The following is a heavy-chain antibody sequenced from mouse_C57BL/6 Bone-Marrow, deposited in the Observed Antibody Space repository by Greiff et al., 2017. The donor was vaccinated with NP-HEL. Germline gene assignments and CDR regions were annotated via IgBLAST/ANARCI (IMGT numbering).Heavy chain of an antibody. V-gene: IGHV1-81*01. J-gene: IGHJ2*01. D-gene: IGHD1-1*01. Sequence: VQLQQSGAELARPGASVKLSCKASGYTFTSYGISWVKQRTGQGLEWIGEIYPRSGNTYYNEKFKGKATLTADKSSSTAYMELRSLTSEDSAVYFGARRSITTVVAGGDYWGQGTTLTVSS. CDR1: GYTFTSYG. CDR3: ARRSITTVVAGGDY. CDR2: IYPRSGNT.